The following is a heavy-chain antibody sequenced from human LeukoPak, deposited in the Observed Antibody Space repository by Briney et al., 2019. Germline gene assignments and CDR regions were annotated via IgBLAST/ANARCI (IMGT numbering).Heavy chain of an antibody. CDR1: GFTFSTYS. CDR3: AKGQRGFDI. CDR2: ISSSSRYI. Sequence: GGSLRLSCSASGFTFSTYSMNWVRQAPGKGLEWVSSISSSSRYIYYADSVKGRFTISRDNSKNTLYLQMNSLRAEDTAVYYCAKGQRGFDIWGQGTMVTVSS. D-gene: IGHD5-24*01. J-gene: IGHJ3*02. V-gene: IGHV3-21*04.